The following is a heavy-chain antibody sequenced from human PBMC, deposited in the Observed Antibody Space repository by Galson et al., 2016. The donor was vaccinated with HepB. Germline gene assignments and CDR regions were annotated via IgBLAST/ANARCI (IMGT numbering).Heavy chain of an antibody. J-gene: IGHJ4*02. CDR3: ARDRELRFLEYLRPGLAIDH. V-gene: IGHV3-33*01. CDR2: IWYNGSNK. D-gene: IGHD3-3*01. Sequence: SLRLSCAASGFTFSGHGMQWVRQAPGKGLEWVALIWYNGSNKNYADSVKGRFIISRDDSKNTLYLQMNSLRAEDTAVYYCARDRELRFLEYLRPGLAIDHWGQGTLVTVSS. CDR1: GFTFSGHG.